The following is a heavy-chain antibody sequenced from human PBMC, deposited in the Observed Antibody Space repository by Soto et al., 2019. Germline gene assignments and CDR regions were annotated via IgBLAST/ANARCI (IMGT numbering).Heavy chain of an antibody. CDR3: AREETTALIYYYYYGMEV. CDR2: TYYRSKWYN. J-gene: IGHJ6*02. Sequence: SQTLSLTCAISGDRVSSNSTAWNWIRQCPSRGLEWLGRTYYRSKWYNDYAVSVKSRITINPDTSKNQFSLQLNSVTPEDTAVYYCAREETTALIYYYYYGMEVWGQGTTVTVSS. CDR1: GDRVSSNSTA. V-gene: IGHV6-1*01. D-gene: IGHD5-18*01.